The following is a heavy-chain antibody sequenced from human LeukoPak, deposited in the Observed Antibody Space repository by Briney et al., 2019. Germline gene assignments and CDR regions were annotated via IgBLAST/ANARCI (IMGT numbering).Heavy chain of an antibody. V-gene: IGHV4-39*07. Sequence: SETLSLTCTVSGGSINSRSYYWSWIRQPPGKGLEWIGEINHSGSTNYNPSLKSRVTISVDTSKNQFSLKLSSVTAADTAVYYCARGPGRLYDYVWGSYRIGSFDYWGQGTLVTVSS. CDR3: ARGPGRLYDYVWGSYRIGSFDY. J-gene: IGHJ4*02. D-gene: IGHD3-16*02. CDR2: INHSGST. CDR1: GGSINSRSYY.